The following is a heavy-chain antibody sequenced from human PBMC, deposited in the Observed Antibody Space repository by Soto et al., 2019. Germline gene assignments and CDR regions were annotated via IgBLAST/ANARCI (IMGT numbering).Heavy chain of an antibody. J-gene: IGHJ4*02. Sequence: QVQLVESGGGGVQPGRSLRLTCAASGFAFKSYGMHWVRQAPGRGLEWVAAISYDGGHMYYADSVKGRFTISRDNSKNTLSLQMTSLRPEDTAVYYCVKDSWWLVSFDHWGQGTQVTVSS. V-gene: IGHV3-30*18. CDR1: GFAFKSYG. D-gene: IGHD6-19*01. CDR3: VKDSWWLVSFDH. CDR2: ISYDGGHM.